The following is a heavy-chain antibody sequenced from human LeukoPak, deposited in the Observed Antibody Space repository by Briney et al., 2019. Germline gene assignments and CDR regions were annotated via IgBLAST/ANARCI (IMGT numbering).Heavy chain of an antibody. V-gene: IGHV4-59*01. Sequence: SETLSLTCTVSGGSISSYYRSWIRQPPGKGLEWIGYIYYSGSTNYNPSLKSRVTISVDTSKNQFSLKQSTVTAADTPVYYCARVGTYGSGSYLSWLDYWGQGTLVTVSS. D-gene: IGHD3-10*01. CDR2: IYYSGST. CDR1: GGSISSYY. CDR3: ARVGTYGSGSYLSWLDY. J-gene: IGHJ4*02.